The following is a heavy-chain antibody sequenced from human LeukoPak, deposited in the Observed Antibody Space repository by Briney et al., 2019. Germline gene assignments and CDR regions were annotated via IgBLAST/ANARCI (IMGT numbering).Heavy chain of an antibody. CDR1: GFTFSSYG. V-gene: IGHV3-30*19. Sequence: GGSLRLSCAASGFTFSSYGMHWVRQAPGKGLEWVAVISYDGSNKYYADSVKGRFTISRDNSKNTLYLQMNSLRAEDSAVYYCARDRSGVGATVRWFDPWGQGTLVTVSS. J-gene: IGHJ5*02. CDR2: ISYDGSNK. D-gene: IGHD1-26*01. CDR3: ARDRSGVGATVRWFDP.